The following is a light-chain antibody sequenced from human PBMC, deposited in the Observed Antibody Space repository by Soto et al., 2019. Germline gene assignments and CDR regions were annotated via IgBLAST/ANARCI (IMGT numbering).Light chain of an antibody. CDR3: CSYAGTYTDV. CDR1: SSDVGAYNY. V-gene: IGLV2-11*01. J-gene: IGLJ1*01. CDR2: DVS. Sequence: QSALTQPRSVSGSPGQSVTISCTGTSSDVGAYNYVSWYQQHPGKAPKVMIYDVSKRPSGVPDRFSGSKSGNTASLTISVLQVEDEADYYCCSYAGTYTDVFGTGTKLTVL.